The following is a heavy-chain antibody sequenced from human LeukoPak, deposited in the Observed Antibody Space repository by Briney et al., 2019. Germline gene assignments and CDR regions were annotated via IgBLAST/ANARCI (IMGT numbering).Heavy chain of an antibody. J-gene: IGHJ6*02. CDR1: GYTFTSYG. V-gene: IGHV1-18*01. CDR2: ISAYNGNT. Sequence: ASVKVSCKASGYTFTSYGISWVRQAPGQGLEWMGWISAYNGNTNYAQKLQGRVTMTTDTSTSTAYMELRSLRSDDTAVYYCASSRYYDILTGYPDYYGMDVWGQGTTVTVSS. D-gene: IGHD3-9*01. CDR3: ASSRYYDILTGYPDYYGMDV.